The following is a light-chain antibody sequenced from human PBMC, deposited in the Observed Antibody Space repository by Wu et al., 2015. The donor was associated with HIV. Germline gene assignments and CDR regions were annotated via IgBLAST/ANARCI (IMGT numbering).Light chain of an antibody. CDR1: QGISNS. J-gene: IGKJ2*02. CDR3: QHYYGTPCN. V-gene: IGKV1-NL1*01. Sequence: DIQMTQSPSSLSASVGDRVTITCRASQGISNSLAWYQQKPGKAPKLLLHTASRLESGVPSRFSGSGSGTDYALTISSLQPEDFATYYCQHYYGTPCNFGQGTKLEIK. CDR2: TAS.